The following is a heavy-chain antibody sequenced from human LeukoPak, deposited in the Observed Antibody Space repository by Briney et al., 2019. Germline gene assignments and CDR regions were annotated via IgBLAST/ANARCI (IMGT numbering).Heavy chain of an antibody. J-gene: IGHJ4*02. CDR2: FDPEDGET. V-gene: IGHV1-24*01. D-gene: IGHD6-19*01. CDR3: ATDYLAGPFDY. CDR1: GYTLTELS. Sequence: ASVNDSCKVSGYTLTELSMHWVRQAPGKGLEWMGGFDPEDGETIYAQKFRGRVTMTEDTSTDTAYMELSSLRSEDTAVYYCATDYLAGPFDYWGQGTLVTVSS.